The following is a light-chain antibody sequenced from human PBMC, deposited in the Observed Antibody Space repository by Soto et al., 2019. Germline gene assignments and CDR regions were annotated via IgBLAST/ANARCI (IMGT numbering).Light chain of an antibody. CDR2: AES. J-gene: IGKJ5*01. Sequence: DIQMTQSPSSLSASVGDRVTITCRASQSISSYLNWYQQKPGKAPKLLIYAESSLQSGVPSRFSGSGSGTDFTLTISSLQPEDFATYYCQQSDSTLSITFGQGTRLEIK. CDR1: QSISSY. CDR3: QQSDSTLSIT. V-gene: IGKV1-39*01.